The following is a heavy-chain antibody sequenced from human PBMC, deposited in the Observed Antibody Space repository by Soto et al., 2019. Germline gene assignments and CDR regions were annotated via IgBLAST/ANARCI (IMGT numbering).Heavy chain of an antibody. J-gene: IGHJ3*01. V-gene: IGHV4-59*01. Sequence: QVQLQESGPGLVKPSETLSLTCTVSVVSISSYYWTWIRQSPGKGLEWIGYIYYTGSTNYNPSLKSRVTISIDTSKNLFSLKLNSATAADTAVYYCASGSIGWRRHAFDFWGRGTMVTVSS. CDR2: IYYTGST. CDR3: ASGSIGWRRHAFDF. CDR1: VVSISSYY. D-gene: IGHD6-19*01.